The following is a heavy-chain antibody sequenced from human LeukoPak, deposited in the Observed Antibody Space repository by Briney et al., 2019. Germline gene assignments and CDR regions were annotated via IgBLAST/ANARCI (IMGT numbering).Heavy chain of an antibody. CDR3: ASQRPYSGYGDYTPDDY. CDR1: GYTFTSYG. Sequence: ASVKVSCKASGYTFTSYGISWVRQAPGQGLEWMGWISAYNGNTNYAQKLQGRVTMTTDTSTSTAYMELSSLRSEDTAVYYCASQRPYSGYGDYTPDDYWGQGTLVTVSS. CDR2: ISAYNGNT. V-gene: IGHV1-18*01. D-gene: IGHD4-17*01. J-gene: IGHJ4*02.